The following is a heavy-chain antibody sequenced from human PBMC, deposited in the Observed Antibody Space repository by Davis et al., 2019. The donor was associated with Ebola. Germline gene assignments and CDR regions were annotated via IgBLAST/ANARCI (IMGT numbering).Heavy chain of an antibody. D-gene: IGHD1-1*01. J-gene: IGHJ4*02. Sequence: PGGSLRLSCAASGFTFSSYSMSWVRQAPGKGLEWVSAITGSGGSTYYADSVKGRFTISRDNSKNTLFLQMNVRAEDTAVYYCAKGKNEGGVFDYWGQGTLVTVSS. CDR2: ITGSGGST. CDR3: AKGKNEGGVFDY. CDR1: GFTFSSYS. V-gene: IGHV3-23*01.